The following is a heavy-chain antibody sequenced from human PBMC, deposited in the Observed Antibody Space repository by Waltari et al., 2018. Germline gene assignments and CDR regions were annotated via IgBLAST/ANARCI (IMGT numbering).Heavy chain of an antibody. Sequence: QLQLQESGPGLVKPSETLSLTCTVSGGSISSSSYYGGWIRQPPGKGLAWIGSIYYSGSTYNNPSLKSRVTIAVDTSKNQFSLKLSSVTAADTAVYYCARHPAMTIMLWYFDLWGRGTLVTVSS. CDR2: IYYSGST. D-gene: IGHD2-8*01. CDR3: ARHPAMTIMLWYFDL. V-gene: IGHV4-39*01. CDR1: GGSISSSSYY. J-gene: IGHJ2*01.